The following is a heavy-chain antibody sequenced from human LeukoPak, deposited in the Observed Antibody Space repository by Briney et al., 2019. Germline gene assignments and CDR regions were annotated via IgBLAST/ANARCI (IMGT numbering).Heavy chain of an antibody. J-gene: IGHJ4*02. CDR2: ISYDGSNK. CDR3: ARDVLEGIAAAGTGFDY. Sequence: GGSLRLSCAASGFTFSSYAMHWVRQAPGKGLEWVAVISYDGSNKYYADSVKGRFTISRDNSKNTLYLQMNSLRAEDTAVYYCARDVLEGIAAAGTGFDYWGQGTLVTVSS. V-gene: IGHV3-30-3*01. CDR1: GFTFSSYA. D-gene: IGHD6-13*01.